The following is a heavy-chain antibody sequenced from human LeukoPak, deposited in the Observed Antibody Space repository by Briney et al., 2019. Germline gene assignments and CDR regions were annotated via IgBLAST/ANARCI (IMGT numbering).Heavy chain of an antibody. D-gene: IGHD3-10*01. CDR3: ARDLITIVRGAIFREVWFDP. J-gene: IGHJ5*02. Sequence: SVKVSCKASGYTFTSYYLHGVRPARGQGLEWMGIINPSGSITSYARNFQGRVTMTRDISTSTVFMALTSLISDDTAVYYCARDLITIVRGAIFREVWFDPWGQGTLVTVSS. CDR1: GYTFTSYY. CDR2: INPSGSIT. V-gene: IGHV1-46*01.